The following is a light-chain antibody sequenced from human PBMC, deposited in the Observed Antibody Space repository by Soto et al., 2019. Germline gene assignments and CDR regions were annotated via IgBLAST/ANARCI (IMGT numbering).Light chain of an antibody. V-gene: IGKV3D-20*02. CDR3: QQRSNWLT. J-gene: IGKJ4*01. CDR1: QSVSSSY. Sequence: EIALTQYQGTLATSPGERATLYCTASQSVSSSYLAWYQQKPGQAPXLLIYDASNRATGIPARFSGSGSGTDFTLTISSLEPEDFAVYYCQQRSNWLTFGGGTKVDIK. CDR2: DAS.